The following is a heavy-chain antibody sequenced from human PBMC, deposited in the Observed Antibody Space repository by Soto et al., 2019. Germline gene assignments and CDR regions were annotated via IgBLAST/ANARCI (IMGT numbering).Heavy chain of an antibody. CDR2: FDPEDGET. D-gene: IGHD1-20*01. Sequence: QVQLVQSGAEVKKPGASVKVSCKVSGYTLTELSMHWVRQAPGKGPEWMGGFDPEDGETIYAQKFKGRVTMTDDPSTDTAYMELSSLRSEETAVYYCATASRYNWNQRGWFDPWGQGTLVTVSS. CDR3: ATASRYNWNQRGWFDP. CDR1: GYTLTELS. V-gene: IGHV1-24*01. J-gene: IGHJ5*02.